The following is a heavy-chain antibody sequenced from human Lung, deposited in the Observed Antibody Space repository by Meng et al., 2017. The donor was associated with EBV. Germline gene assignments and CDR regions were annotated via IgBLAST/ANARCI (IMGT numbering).Heavy chain of an antibody. D-gene: IGHD4-11*01. Sequence: HVQWQGSAPGLVKPCQTLSHPVTVSGGSIGSGDYYWSWIRQPPGKGLEWIGYIYYSGSTYYNPSLKSRVTISVDTSKNQFSLKLSSVTAADTAVYYCARDRTTGRYFDYWGQGTLVTVSS. CDR3: ARDRTTGRYFDY. J-gene: IGHJ4*02. CDR1: GGSIGSGDYY. V-gene: IGHV4-30-4*01. CDR2: IYYSGST.